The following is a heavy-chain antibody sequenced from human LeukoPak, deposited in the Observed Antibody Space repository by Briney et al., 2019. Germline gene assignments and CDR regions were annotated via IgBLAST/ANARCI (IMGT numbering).Heavy chain of an antibody. CDR3: ARHDGTYGDYFRD. Sequence: TGRSLRLSCAASGFTFDDYAMHWVRQAPGKGLEWVSGISWNSGSIGYADSVKGRFTISRDNAKNSLYLQMNSLRAEDMALYYCARHDGTYGDYFRDWGQGTLVTVSS. CDR1: GFTFDDYA. D-gene: IGHD4-17*01. V-gene: IGHV3-9*03. CDR2: ISWNSGSI. J-gene: IGHJ4*02.